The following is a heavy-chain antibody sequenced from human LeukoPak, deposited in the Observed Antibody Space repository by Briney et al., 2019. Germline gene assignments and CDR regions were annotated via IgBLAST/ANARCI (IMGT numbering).Heavy chain of an antibody. D-gene: IGHD1-20*01. V-gene: IGHV1-69*05. Sequence: SVKVSCKASGGTFSSYAISWVRQAPGQGLEWIGGIIPIFGTANYAQKFQGRVTITTDESTSTAYMELSSLRSEDTAVYYCAREKYNWNDRYYYMDVWGKGTTVTVSS. CDR2: IIPIFGTA. CDR3: AREKYNWNDRYYYMDV. CDR1: GGTFSSYA. J-gene: IGHJ6*03.